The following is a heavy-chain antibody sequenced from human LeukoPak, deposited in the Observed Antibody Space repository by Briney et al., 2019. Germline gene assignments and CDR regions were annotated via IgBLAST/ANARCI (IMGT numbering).Heavy chain of an antibody. Sequence: GGSLRLSCAASGFTFSSYSMNWVRQAPGKGLEWVSSISSSSSYIYYADSVKGRFTISRDNAKNSLYLQMNSLRAEDTAVYYCARRSGWYGKIDYWGQGTLVTVSS. J-gene: IGHJ4*02. CDR3: ARRSGWYGKIDY. CDR1: GFTFSSYS. CDR2: ISSSSSYI. D-gene: IGHD6-19*01. V-gene: IGHV3-21*01.